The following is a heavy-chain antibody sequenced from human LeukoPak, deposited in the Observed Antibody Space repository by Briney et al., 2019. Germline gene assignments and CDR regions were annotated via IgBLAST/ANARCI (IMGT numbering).Heavy chain of an antibody. Sequence: ASVKVSCQASGYNFNSHGISWVRQAPGQGPEWMGWISGHNGNTNYAEKFQGRVTMTTDTSTSTAYMELTSLRPDDTAVYYCARHNSGSYSYFEYWGQGTLVTVSS. CDR1: GYNFNSHG. D-gene: IGHD1-26*01. CDR2: ISGHNGNT. CDR3: ARHNSGSYSYFEY. J-gene: IGHJ4*02. V-gene: IGHV1-18*01.